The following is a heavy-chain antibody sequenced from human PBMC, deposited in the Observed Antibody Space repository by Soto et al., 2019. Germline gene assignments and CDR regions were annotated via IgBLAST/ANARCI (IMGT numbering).Heavy chain of an antibody. J-gene: IGHJ4*02. CDR3: ARDLKRIGDYVGYFDY. CDR1: GGTFSSYA. CDR2: LIPIFGTA. D-gene: IGHD4-17*01. Sequence: QVQLVQSGAAVKKPGSSGKVSCKASGGTFSSYAISWVRQAPGQGLEWMGGLIPIFGTANYAEKFQGRVTINADESTSTAYMELSSLRSEDTAVYYCARDLKRIGDYVGYFDYWGQGTMVTVSS. V-gene: IGHV1-69*01.